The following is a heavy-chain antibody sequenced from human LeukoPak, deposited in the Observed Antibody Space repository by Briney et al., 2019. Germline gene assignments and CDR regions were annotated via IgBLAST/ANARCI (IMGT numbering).Heavy chain of an antibody. CDR2: ISGSGGST. CDR1: GFTFSNYV. Sequence: GGSLRLSCAASGFTFSNYVMSWVRQAPGKGLEWVSAISGSGGSTYYADSVKGRFTISRDNSKNTLYLQMNSLRAEDTAVYYCAKREEYASGNYDMDVWGQGTTVTVSS. J-gene: IGHJ6*02. D-gene: IGHD3-10*01. V-gene: IGHV3-23*01. CDR3: AKREEYASGNYDMDV.